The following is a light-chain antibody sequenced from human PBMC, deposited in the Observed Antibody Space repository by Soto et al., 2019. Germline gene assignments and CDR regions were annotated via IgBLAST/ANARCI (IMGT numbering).Light chain of an antibody. V-gene: IGKV3D-15*01. CDR3: QQSYSTPLT. CDR2: GAS. Sequence: EVVMTQSPATLSVSPCECVTLSCRASQGIGDTLAWYQHKPGQTPRLLIYGASSRATGIPDRFSGSGSGTDFTLTISSLQPEDFATYYCQQSYSTPLTFGGGTKVDIK. J-gene: IGKJ4*01. CDR1: QGIGDT.